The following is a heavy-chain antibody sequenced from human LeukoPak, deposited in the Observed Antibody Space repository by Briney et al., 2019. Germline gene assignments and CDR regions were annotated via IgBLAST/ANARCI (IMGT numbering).Heavy chain of an antibody. D-gene: IGHD3-22*01. CDR2: ISGSGGST. CDR1: GFTFSSYA. J-gene: IGHJ5*02. CDR3: ARDPASYYYDSSGAPWWFDP. V-gene: IGHV3-23*01. Sequence: GGSLRLSCAASGFTFSSYAMSWVRKAPGKGLEWVSAISGSGGSTYYADSVKGRFTISRDNAKNTLYLQMNSLRAEDTAVYYCARDPASYYYDSSGAPWWFDPWGQGTLVTVSS.